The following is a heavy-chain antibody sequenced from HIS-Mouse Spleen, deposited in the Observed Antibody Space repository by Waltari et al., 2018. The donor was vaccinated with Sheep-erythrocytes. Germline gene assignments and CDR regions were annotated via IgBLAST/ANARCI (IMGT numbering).Heavy chain of an antibody. V-gene: IGHV3-15*01. J-gene: IGHJ3*02. CDR2: NKNNTECGTN. D-gene: IGHD3-3*01. CDR1: GFTFSNAW. Sequence: EVQLVESGGGLVKPGGSLRLSCAASGFTFSNAWMSWVRQAPGKGLEWVEHNKNNTECGTNEYAATVKGRFTISREDSKYTLYMQMNILKTEDRAVYYCTTVFRVADAFDIWGQGTMVTVSS. CDR3: TTVFRVADAFDI.